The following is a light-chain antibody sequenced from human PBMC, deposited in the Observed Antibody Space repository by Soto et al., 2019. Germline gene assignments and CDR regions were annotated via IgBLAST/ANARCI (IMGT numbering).Light chain of an antibody. CDR3: QAWDSSTAV. J-gene: IGLJ1*01. Sequence: SYELTQPPSVSVSPGRTASITCSGDKLGDKLAYWYQQKPGQSPVLVMYQDSKRPSGIPERFSGSNSGNTATLTISGTQSMDEADYYCQAWDSSTAVFGTGTKVTVL. V-gene: IGLV3-1*01. CDR1: KLGDKL. CDR2: QDS.